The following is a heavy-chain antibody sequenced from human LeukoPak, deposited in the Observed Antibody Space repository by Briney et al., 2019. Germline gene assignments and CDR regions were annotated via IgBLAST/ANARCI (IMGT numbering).Heavy chain of an antibody. CDR1: GFTFSSYA. J-gene: IGHJ5*02. CDR2: ISYDGSNK. D-gene: IGHD3-10*01. V-gene: IGHV3-30*04. CDR3: ARKYGSGITALKLGWFDP. Sequence: PGRSLRLSCAASGFTFSSYAMHWVRQAPGKGLEWVAVISYDGSNKYYADSVKGRFTISRDNSKNTLYLQMNSLRAEDTAVYYCARKYGSGITALKLGWFDPWGQGTLVTVSS.